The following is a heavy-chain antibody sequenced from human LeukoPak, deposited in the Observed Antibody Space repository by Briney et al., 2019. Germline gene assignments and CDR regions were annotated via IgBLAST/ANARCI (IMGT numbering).Heavy chain of an antibody. CDR2: INAGNGNT. V-gene: IGHV1-3*01. Sequence: GVSVKVSCKASGYTFTSYAMHWVRQAPGQRLEWMGWINAGNGNTKYSQKFQGRVTITRDTSASTAYMELSSLRSEDTAVYYCARGGELGYCSSTSCYAFYAFDIWGQGTMVTVSS. CDR3: ARGGELGYCSSTSCYAFYAFDI. D-gene: IGHD2-2*01. J-gene: IGHJ3*02. CDR1: GYTFTSYA.